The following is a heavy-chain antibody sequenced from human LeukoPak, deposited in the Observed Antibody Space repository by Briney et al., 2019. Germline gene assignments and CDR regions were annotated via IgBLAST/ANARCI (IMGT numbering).Heavy chain of an antibody. CDR2: INHSGGT. CDR3: AFEGPVSGYAFDP. V-gene: IGHV4-34*01. D-gene: IGHD5-12*01. Sequence: SDTLSLTCAVYGESFSEYYWSWIRQPPGKGLEWIGQINHSGGTNYHPSLKTRVTISLDTSKNQVSLKLRSVTAADTAVYYCAFEGPVSGYAFDPWGQGALVAVSS. J-gene: IGHJ5*02. CDR1: GESFSEYY.